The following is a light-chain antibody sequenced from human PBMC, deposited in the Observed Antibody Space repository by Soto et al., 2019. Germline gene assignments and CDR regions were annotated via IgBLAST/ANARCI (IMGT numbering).Light chain of an antibody. V-gene: IGKV3-20*01. CDR1: QSVSSSC. Sequence: EIVLTQSPGTLSLSPGERATLSCRASQSVSSSCLAWYQQKPGQAPRLLIYGASSRATGIPDRFSGSGSGTDFTLTISRLEPEDFAVYYCQQYGSSFWTFGQGTKVDIK. J-gene: IGKJ1*01. CDR2: GAS. CDR3: QQYGSSFWT.